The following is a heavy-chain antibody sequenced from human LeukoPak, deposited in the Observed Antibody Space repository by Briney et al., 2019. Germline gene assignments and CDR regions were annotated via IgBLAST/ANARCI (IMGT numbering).Heavy chain of an antibody. CDR1: GGSISSYY. Sequence: SETLSLTCTVSGGSISSYYWSWIRQPPGKGLEWIGYIYYSGSTNYNPSLKSRVTISVDTSKNQFSLKLSSVTAADTAVYYCARGGKVRGVWLYYYMDVWGKGTTVTVSS. D-gene: IGHD3-16*01. CDR2: IYYSGST. CDR3: ARGGKVRGVWLYYYMDV. V-gene: IGHV4-59*08. J-gene: IGHJ6*03.